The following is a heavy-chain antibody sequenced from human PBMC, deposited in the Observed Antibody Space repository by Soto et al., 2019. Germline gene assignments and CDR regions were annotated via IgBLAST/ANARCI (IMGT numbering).Heavy chain of an antibody. J-gene: IGHJ5*02. Sequence: SETLSLTCTVSGGSISSYYWSWIRQPPGKGLEWIGYIYYSGSANYNPSLKSRVTISVDTSKNQFSLKLSSVTAAATAVYYCARQAPPLRISTSCYDWFDPWGQGNLVTVSP. V-gene: IGHV4-59*01. CDR2: IYYSGSA. CDR3: ARQAPPLRISTSCYDWFDP. CDR1: GGSISSYY. D-gene: IGHD2-2*01.